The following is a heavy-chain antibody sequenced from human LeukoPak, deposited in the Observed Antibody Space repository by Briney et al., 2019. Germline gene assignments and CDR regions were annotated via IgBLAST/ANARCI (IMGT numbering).Heavy chain of an antibody. J-gene: IGHJ4*02. CDR3: AESHYDFWSGYQHLTVDY. V-gene: IGHV3-30*02. CDR1: GFTFSSYG. Sequence: GGSLRLSCAASGFTFSSYGMHWVRQAPGKGLEWVAFIRYDGSNKYYADSVKGRFTISRDNSKNTLYLQMNSLRVEDTAVYYSAESHYDFWSGYQHLTVDYWGQGTLVTVSS. CDR2: IRYDGSNK. D-gene: IGHD3-3*01.